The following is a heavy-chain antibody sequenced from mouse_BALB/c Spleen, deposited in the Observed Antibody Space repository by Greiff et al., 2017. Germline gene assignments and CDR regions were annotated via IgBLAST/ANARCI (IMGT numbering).Heavy chain of an antibody. CDR2: ISSGGGST. Sequence: EVQVVESGGGLVKPGGSLKLSCAASGFAFSSYDMSWVRQTPEKRLEWVAYISSGGGSTYYPDTVKGRFTISRDNAKNTLYLQMSSLKSEDTAMYYCARRGGPYYFDYWGQGTTLTVSS. J-gene: IGHJ2*01. V-gene: IGHV5-12-1*01. CDR1: GFAFSSYD. CDR3: ARRGGPYYFDY.